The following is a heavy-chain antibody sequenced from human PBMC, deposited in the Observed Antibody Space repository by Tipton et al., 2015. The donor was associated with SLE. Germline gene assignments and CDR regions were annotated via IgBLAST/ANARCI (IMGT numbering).Heavy chain of an antibody. CDR2: IYTSGST. D-gene: IGHD5-18*01. V-gene: IGHV4-4*07. CDR1: GGSLNSYF. J-gene: IGHJ4*02. CDR3: ARDLHGYTYGVFDY. Sequence: TLSLTCTVSGGSLNSYFWSWIRQPAGMGLELIGRIYTSGSTIYNPSLKSRVTMSIDTSKNQFSLKLSSLTAADTAVYYCARDLHGYTYGVFDYWGQGTQVTVSS.